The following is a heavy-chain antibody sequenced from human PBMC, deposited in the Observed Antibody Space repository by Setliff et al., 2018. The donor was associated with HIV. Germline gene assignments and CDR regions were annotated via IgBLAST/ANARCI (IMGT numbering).Heavy chain of an antibody. CDR2: MYYSGST. Sequence: SETLSLTCTVSGGSINISSYYWGWIRQPPGKGLEWIGSMYYSGSTYQNLSLKRRVTISVDMSKNQFSLKLSPVTAADTAVYYCASGNCAGDCYHDYWGQGTLVTVSS. CDR3: ASGNCAGDCYHDY. CDR1: GGSINISSYY. D-gene: IGHD2-21*02. J-gene: IGHJ4*02. V-gene: IGHV4-39*01.